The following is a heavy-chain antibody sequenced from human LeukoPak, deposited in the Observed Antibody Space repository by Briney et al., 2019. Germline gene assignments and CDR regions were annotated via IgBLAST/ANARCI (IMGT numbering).Heavy chain of an antibody. D-gene: IGHD3-16*01. J-gene: IGHJ4*02. CDR2: INHSGST. CDR1: GGSFSGYY. CDR3: ESSSVGGNTPDFDY. Sequence: SETLSLTCAVYGGSFSGYYWSWIRQPPGKGLEWIGEINHSGSTNYNPSPKSRVTISVDTSKNQFSLTLNSVTAADTAVYYCESSSVGGNTPDFDYWGQGTLVTVSS. V-gene: IGHV4-34*01.